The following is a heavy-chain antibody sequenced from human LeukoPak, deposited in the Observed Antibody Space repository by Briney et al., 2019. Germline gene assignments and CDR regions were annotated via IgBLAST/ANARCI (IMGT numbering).Heavy chain of an antibody. CDR2: IYYSGST. CDR3: ARLAVAGTGAPIDY. CDR1: GGSISSYY. D-gene: IGHD6-13*01. V-gene: IGHV4-59*01. Sequence: SETLSLTCTVSGGSISSYYWSWIRQPPGKGLEWIGYIYYSGSTNYNPSLKSRVAISVDTSKNQFSLKLTSVTAADTAVYYCARLAVAGTGAPIDYWGQGTLVTVSS. J-gene: IGHJ4*02.